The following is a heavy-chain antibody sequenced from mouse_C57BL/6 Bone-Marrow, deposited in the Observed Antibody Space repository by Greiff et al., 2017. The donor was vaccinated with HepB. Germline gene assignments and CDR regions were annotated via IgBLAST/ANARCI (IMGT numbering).Heavy chain of an antibody. CDR3: ALLRLFAY. J-gene: IGHJ3*01. Sequence: EVKLMESGPELVKPGASVKISCKASGYSFTGYYMNWVKQSPEKSLEWIGEINPSTGGTTYNQKFKAKATLTVDKSSSTAYMQLKSLTSEDSAVYYCALLRLFAYWGQGTLVTVSA. D-gene: IGHD1-1*01. CDR1: GYSFTGYY. V-gene: IGHV1-42*01. CDR2: INPSTGGT.